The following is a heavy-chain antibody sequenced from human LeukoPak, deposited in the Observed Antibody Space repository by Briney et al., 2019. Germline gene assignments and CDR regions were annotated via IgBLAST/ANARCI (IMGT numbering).Heavy chain of an antibody. J-gene: IGHJ6*03. CDR1: GGSISSSSYY. Sequence: PSETRSLTCTVSGGSISSSSYYWGWFRQPPGTGLEWIGSIYYSGSTYYNPSFKSRVTISVDTSKNQFSLKLSSVTAADTAVYYCASSPSAFSGMDVWGKGTTVTVSS. V-gene: IGHV4-39*01. D-gene: IGHD3-10*01. CDR3: ASSPSAFSGMDV. CDR2: IYYSGST.